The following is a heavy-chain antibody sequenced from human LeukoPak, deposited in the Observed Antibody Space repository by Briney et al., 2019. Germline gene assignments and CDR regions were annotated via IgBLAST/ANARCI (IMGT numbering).Heavy chain of an antibody. CDR3: ARYASPLEGMDV. CDR1: QFTLSSYW. V-gene: IGHV3-7*04. Sequence: GGSLRLSCTASQFTLSSYWMNWVRQAPGKGLEWVANINQDGREKNYVDSVKGRFTISRDNAKDSLYLQMNSLRAGDAAVYYCARYASPLEGMDVWGQGTTVTVSS. CDR2: INQDGREK. J-gene: IGHJ6*02.